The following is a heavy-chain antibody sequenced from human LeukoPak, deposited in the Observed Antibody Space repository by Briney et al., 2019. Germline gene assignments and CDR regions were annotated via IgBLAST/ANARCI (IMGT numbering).Heavy chain of an antibody. J-gene: IGHJ4*02. CDR3: AKDKGSGGYVFDY. D-gene: IGHD3-22*01. V-gene: IGHV3-30*18. CDR2: ISYDGSNQ. Sequence: GRSLRLSCAASGLNFRTYGMHWVRQAPGKGLEWVAVISYDGSNQYYADSVKGRFTISRDNSKNTLYLQMNSLRAEDTAVYYCAKDKGSGGYVFDYWGQGTLVTVSS. CDR1: GLNFRTYG.